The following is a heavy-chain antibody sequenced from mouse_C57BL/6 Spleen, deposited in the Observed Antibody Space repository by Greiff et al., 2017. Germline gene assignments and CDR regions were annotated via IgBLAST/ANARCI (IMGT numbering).Heavy chain of an antibody. V-gene: IGHV1-47*01. Sequence: LQESGAELVKPGASVKMSCKASGYTFTTYPIEWMKQNHGKSLEWIGNFHPYNDDTKYNEKFKGKATMTAEKSSITVYLELSRLTSESAVYYCASRGGDYALDDWGQGTSVTVSS. CDR2: FHPYNDDT. CDR1: GYTFTTYP. J-gene: IGHJ4*01. CDR3: ASRGGDYALDD.